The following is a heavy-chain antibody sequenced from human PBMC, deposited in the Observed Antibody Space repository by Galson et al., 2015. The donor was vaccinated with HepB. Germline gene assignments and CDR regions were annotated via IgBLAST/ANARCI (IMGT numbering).Heavy chain of an antibody. V-gene: IGHV3-74*01. D-gene: IGHD6-13*01. Sequence: SLRLSCAASGFTFSSYWMHWVRQAPGKGLVWVSRINSDGSSTSYADSVKGRFTISRDNAKNTLYLQMNSLRAEDTAVYYCAREGSSWEGFGYWGQGTLVTVSS. CDR3: AREGSSWEGFGY. CDR2: INSDGSST. J-gene: IGHJ4*02. CDR1: GFTFSSYW.